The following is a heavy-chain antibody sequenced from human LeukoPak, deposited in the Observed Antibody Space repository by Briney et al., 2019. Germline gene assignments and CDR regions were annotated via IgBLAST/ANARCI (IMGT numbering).Heavy chain of an antibody. Sequence: SETLSLTCAVYGGSFSGYYWSWIRQPPGKGLEWIGEINHSGSTNYNPSLKSRVTISVDTSKNQFSLKLSSVTAADTAVYYCARGAVAGSQDFDYWGQGTLVTVS. V-gene: IGHV4-34*01. D-gene: IGHD6-19*01. CDR1: GGSFSGYY. CDR3: ARGAVAGSQDFDY. CDR2: INHSGST. J-gene: IGHJ4*02.